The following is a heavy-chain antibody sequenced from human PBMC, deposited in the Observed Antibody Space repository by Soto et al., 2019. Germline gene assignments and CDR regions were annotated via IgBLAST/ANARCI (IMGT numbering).Heavy chain of an antibody. D-gene: IGHD2-15*01. Sequence: PSETLSLTCAVSGVSISSGNWWTWVRQTPQRGLEYIGEIFHDGTANYYPSFERRVAISVDTSKNQFSLKLTSVTAADTAVYYCARGYCSGGSCYRRGNWFDPWGQGTLVTVSS. CDR3: ARGYCSGGSCYRRGNWFDP. V-gene: IGHV4-4*02. CDR1: GVSISSGNW. CDR2: IFHDGTA. J-gene: IGHJ5*02.